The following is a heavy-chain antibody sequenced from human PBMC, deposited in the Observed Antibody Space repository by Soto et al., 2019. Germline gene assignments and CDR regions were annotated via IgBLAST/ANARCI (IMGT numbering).Heavy chain of an antibody. CDR3: AATGDYYDSSGYPDY. CDR2: IYYSGST. Sequence: SETLSLTCTVSGGSISSGGYYWSWIRQHPGKGLEWIGYIYYSGSTYYNPSLKSRVTISVDTSKNQFSLKLSSVTAADTAVYYCAATGDYYDSSGYPDYWGQGTLVTVSS. V-gene: IGHV4-31*03. D-gene: IGHD3-22*01. CDR1: GGSISSGGYY. J-gene: IGHJ4*02.